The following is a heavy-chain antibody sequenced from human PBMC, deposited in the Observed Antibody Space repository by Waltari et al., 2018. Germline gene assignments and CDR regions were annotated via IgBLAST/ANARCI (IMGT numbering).Heavy chain of an antibody. V-gene: IGHV4-59*01. CDR2: IYYSGST. Sequence: QVQLQESGPGLVKPSETLSLTCTVSGGPISSYYWSWIRQPPGKGLEWIGYIYYSGSTNYNPSLKSRVTISVDTSKNQFSLKLSSVTAADTAVYYCAGKYSSSSKDYWGQGTLVTVSS. CDR3: AGKYSSSSKDY. CDR1: GGPISSYY. J-gene: IGHJ4*02. D-gene: IGHD6-6*01.